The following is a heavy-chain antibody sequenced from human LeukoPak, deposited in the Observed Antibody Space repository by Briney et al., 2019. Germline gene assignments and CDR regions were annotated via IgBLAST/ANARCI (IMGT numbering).Heavy chain of an antibody. CDR3: AKDNRYYYDSSGYHYFDY. CDR2: ISWNSGSI. V-gene: IGHV3-9*01. Sequence: GGSLRLSCAASGFTFDDYAMHWVRQAPGKGLEWVSGISWNSGSIGYADSVKGRFTISRDNAKNSLYLQMNSLGAEDTALYYCAKDNRYYYDSSGYHYFDYWGQGTLVTVSS. D-gene: IGHD3-22*01. CDR1: GFTFDDYA. J-gene: IGHJ4*02.